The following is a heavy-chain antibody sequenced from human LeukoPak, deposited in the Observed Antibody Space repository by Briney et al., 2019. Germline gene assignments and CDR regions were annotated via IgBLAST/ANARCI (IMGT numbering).Heavy chain of an antibody. D-gene: IGHD3-9*01. CDR3: TRALAPLAIGDILTGYYYYYYMDV. J-gene: IGHJ6*03. CDR2: IYSSGAT. V-gene: IGHV4-61*02. Sequence: SETLSLTCSVSGVSISGGNYHWSWIRQPAGKGLEWIGRIYSSGATNYNPSFKRRATISEDTSKNQFSLKLTSVTAADTAVYYCTRALAPLAIGDILTGYYYYYYMDVWGKGTTVTVSS. CDR1: GVSISGGNYH.